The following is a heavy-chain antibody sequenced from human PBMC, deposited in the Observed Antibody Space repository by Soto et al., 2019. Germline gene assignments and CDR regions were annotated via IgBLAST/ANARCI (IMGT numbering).Heavy chain of an antibody. D-gene: IGHD6-13*01. CDR2: ISAYNGNT. CDR3: ARYSSSWPNYYYYGMDV. Sequence: QVQLVQAGAEVKKPGASVKVSCKASGYTFTSYGISWVRQAPGQGLEWMGRISAYNGNTNYAQKLQGRVTMTTDTSTSTAYMELRSLRSDDTAVYYCARYSSSWPNYYYYGMDVWGQGTTVTVSS. CDR1: GYTFTSYG. V-gene: IGHV1-18*01. J-gene: IGHJ6*02.